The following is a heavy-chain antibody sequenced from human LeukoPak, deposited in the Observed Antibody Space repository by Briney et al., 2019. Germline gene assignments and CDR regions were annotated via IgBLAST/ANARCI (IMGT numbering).Heavy chain of an antibody. CDR3: ARGGVDWTFDY. CDR1: GGSFSGYY. CDR2: INHSGST. V-gene: IGHV4-34*01. D-gene: IGHD3-9*01. J-gene: IGHJ4*02. Sequence: SETLSLTCAVYGGSFSGYYWSWIRQPPGKGLEWIGEINHSGSTNYNPSLKSRVTISVDTSKNQFSLKLSSVTAADTAVYYCARGGVDWTFDYWGQGTLVTVSS.